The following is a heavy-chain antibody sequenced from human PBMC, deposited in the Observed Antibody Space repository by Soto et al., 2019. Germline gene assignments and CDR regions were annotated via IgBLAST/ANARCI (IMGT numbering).Heavy chain of an antibody. CDR3: ARHEGPGYSYGLDY. CDR1: GGSISSSSYY. D-gene: IGHD5-18*01. CDR2: IYYSGST. J-gene: IGHJ4*02. V-gene: IGHV4-39*01. Sequence: SETLSLTCTVSGGSISSSSYYWGWIRQPPGKGLEWIGSIYYSGSTYYNPSLKSRVTISVDTSKNHFSLKLSSVTAADTAVYYCARHEGPGYSYGLDYWGQGTLVTVSS.